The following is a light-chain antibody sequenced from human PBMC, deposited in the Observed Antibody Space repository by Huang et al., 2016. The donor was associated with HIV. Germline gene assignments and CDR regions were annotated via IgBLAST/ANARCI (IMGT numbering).Light chain of an antibody. Sequence: EIVMTQSPATLSVSPGQRVTLSCRANRSVSTNLAWYQQRHGQAPRLLIHGSSTRAPGIPARFSGSGSGTDFSLTISSLQSEEFALYYCHQYNNWLLSFGGGTRV. CDR2: GSS. CDR3: HQYNNWLLS. V-gene: IGKV3-15*01. CDR1: RSVSTN. J-gene: IGKJ4*01.